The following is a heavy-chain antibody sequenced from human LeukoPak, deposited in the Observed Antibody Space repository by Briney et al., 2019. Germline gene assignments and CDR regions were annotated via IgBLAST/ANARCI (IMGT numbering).Heavy chain of an antibody. CDR3: AREGGYSVFDI. J-gene: IGHJ3*02. CDR2: ISYHGSNK. CDR1: GFTFSSYA. D-gene: IGHD5-18*01. V-gene: IGHV3-30-3*01. Sequence: PGGSLRLSCAASGFTFSSYAMHWVRQTPGKGLEWVAIISYHGSNKYYADSVKGRFTIPRDNAKNSLYLQMNSLRAEDTAVYYCAREGGYSVFDIWGQGTMVTVSS.